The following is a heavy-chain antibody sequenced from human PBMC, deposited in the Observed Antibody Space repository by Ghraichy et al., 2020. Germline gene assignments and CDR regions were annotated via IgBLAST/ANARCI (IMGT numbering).Heavy chain of an antibody. CDR3: ARDNDYYDSSGYHDYDY. CDR2: INPNSGGT. V-gene: IGHV1-2*02. CDR1: GYTFTGYY. Sequence: ASVKVSCKASGYTFTGYYMHWVRQAPGQGLEWMGWINPNSGGTNYAQKFQGRVTMTRDTSISTAYMELSRLRSDDTAVYYCARDNDYYDSSGYHDYDYWGQGTLVTVSS. J-gene: IGHJ4*02. D-gene: IGHD3-22*01.